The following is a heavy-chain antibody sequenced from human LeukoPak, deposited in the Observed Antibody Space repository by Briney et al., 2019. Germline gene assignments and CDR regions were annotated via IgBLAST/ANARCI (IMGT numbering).Heavy chain of an antibody. D-gene: IGHD2-2*01. CDR2: TSFDGANK. V-gene: IGHV3-30-3*02. CDR1: GFTFNYFA. CDR3: AKSIVVVPAAPTGWFDP. J-gene: IGHJ5*02. Sequence: PGGSLRLSCAGSGFTFNYFAIHWVRQAPGKGLEWVAVTSFDGANKYYADSVRGRFTISRDNSKNTLYLQMNSLRAEDTAVYYCAKSIVVVPAAPTGWFDPWGQGTLVTVSS.